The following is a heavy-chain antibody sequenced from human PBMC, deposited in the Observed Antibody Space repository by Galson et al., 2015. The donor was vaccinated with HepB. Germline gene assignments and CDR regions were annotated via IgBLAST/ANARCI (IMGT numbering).Heavy chain of an antibody. CDR2: ISAYNGNT. CDR1: GYTFTSYG. J-gene: IGHJ4*02. CDR3: ARAERVWGAVPAAGSDY. V-gene: IGHV1-18*01. Sequence: SVKVSCKASGYTFTSYGISWVRQAPGQGLEWMGWISAYNGNTNYAQKLQGRVTMTTDTSTSTAYMELRSLRSDDTAVYYCARAERVWGAVPAAGSDYWGQGTLVTVSS. D-gene: IGHD2-2*01.